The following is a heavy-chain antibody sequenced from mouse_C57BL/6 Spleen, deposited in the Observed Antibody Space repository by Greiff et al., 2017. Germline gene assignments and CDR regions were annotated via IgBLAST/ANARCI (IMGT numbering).Heavy chain of an antibody. V-gene: IGHV1-80*01. CDR3: AGANWDYLDY. D-gene: IGHD4-1*01. J-gene: IGHJ2*01. CDR1: GYAFSSYW. CDR2: IYPGAGDT. Sequence: QVQLQQSGAELVKPGASVKISCKASGYAFSSYWMNWVKQRPGKGLAWIGQIYPGAGDTNYNGKFKGKATLTADKSSSTAYLQLSSLTSEDSAVYFCAGANWDYLDYWGQGTTLTVSS.